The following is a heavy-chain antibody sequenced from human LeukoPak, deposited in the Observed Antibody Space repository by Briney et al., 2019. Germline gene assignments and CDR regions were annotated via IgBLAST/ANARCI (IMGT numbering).Heavy chain of an antibody. Sequence: SETLSLTCTASGASISSYYWSWIRKPPGKVLKWIGYIYYSGSTNYNPSLKSRVTISVYTSKNQFSLKLSSVTAADTAVYYCARLKYYYDSSGYRAEYFQHWGQGTLVTVSS. CDR3: ARLKYYYDSSGYRAEYFQH. D-gene: IGHD3-22*01. CDR2: IYYSGST. J-gene: IGHJ1*01. V-gene: IGHV4-59*01. CDR1: GASISSYY.